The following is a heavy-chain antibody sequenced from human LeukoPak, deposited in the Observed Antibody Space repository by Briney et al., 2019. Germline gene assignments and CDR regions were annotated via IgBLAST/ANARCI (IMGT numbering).Heavy chain of an antibody. CDR3: VGAPGTGWYFDL. CDR1: VCIYSSYS. CDR2: TSSSSSTI. J-gene: IGHJ2*01. V-gene: IGHV3-48*01. D-gene: IGHD1-1*01. Sequence: PGGSLRLSCAASVCIYSSYSMDGVRQAPGKGLEWVSYTSSSSSTIKYADSVRGRFTISRDNAENSLYLQIHSLITEHKTVYYCVGAPGTGWYFDLWGRGTLVTVSS.